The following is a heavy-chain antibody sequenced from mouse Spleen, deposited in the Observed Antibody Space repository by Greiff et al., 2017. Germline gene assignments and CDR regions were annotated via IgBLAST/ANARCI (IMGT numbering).Heavy chain of an antibody. CDR2: INPGSGGT. J-gene: IGHJ3*01. V-gene: IGHV1-54*01. D-gene: IGHD3-3*01. CDR1: GYAFTNYL. Sequence: VMLVESGAELVRPGTSVKVSCKASGYAFTNYLIEWVKQRPGQGLEWIGVINPGSGGTNYNEKFKGKATLTADKSSSTAYMQLSSLTSDDSAVYFCAREGDAWFAYWGQGTLVTVSA. CDR3: AREGDAWFAY.